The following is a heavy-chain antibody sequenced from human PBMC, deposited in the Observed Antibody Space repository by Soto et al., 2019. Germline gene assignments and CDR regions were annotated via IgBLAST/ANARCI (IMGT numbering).Heavy chain of an antibody. D-gene: IGHD1-26*01. V-gene: IGHV4-59*01. Sequence: SETLSLTCTVSGGSISSYYWSWIRQPPGKGLEWIGYIYYSGSTNYNPSLKSRVTISVDTSKNHFSLKLSSVTAADTAVYYCARLGINGMDVWGQGTTVTVSS. CDR1: GGSISSYY. J-gene: IGHJ6*02. CDR3: ARLGINGMDV. CDR2: IYYSGST.